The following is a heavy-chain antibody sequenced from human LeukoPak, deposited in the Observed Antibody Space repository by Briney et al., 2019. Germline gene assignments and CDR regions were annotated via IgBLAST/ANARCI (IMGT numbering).Heavy chain of an antibody. CDR1: GDSISSGSYY. Sequence: SGTLSLTCTVSGDSISSGSYYWSWIRQPPGKGLEWIGYIYYSGSTNYNPSLKSRVTISVDTSKNQFSLKLSSVTAADTAVYYCARLGLGSYVYPMDVWGKGTTVTISS. D-gene: IGHD3-10*01. J-gene: IGHJ6*03. CDR2: IYYSGST. CDR3: ARLGLGSYVYPMDV. V-gene: IGHV4-61*01.